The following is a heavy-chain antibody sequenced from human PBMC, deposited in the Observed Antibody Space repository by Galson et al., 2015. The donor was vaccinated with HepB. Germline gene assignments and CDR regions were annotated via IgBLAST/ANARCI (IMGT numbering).Heavy chain of an antibody. Sequence: SLRLSCAASGFTFNHYRMNWVRQAPGKGLEWIAYISRNSKVIHYADSAKGRFTVSRDNAKNSLYLQMDSLRDADTALYYCVRDGGDRYTYIDHGGQEPLVTVSS. CDR2: ISRNSKVI. J-gene: IGHJ5*02. D-gene: IGHD2-21*01. V-gene: IGHV3-48*02. CDR1: GFTFNHYR. CDR3: VRDGGDRYTYIDH.